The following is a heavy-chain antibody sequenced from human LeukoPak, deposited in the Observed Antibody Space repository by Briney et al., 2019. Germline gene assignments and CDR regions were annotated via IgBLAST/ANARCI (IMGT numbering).Heavy chain of an antibody. Sequence: GASVKVSCKVSGYTVTELSMHWVRQAPGKGLGWMGGFDPESGETFYPQKFQGRVTMAEDTSTDTAYMELSSLKSEDTAVYYCATLRWYSSSWTPYWGQGTLVTVSS. D-gene: IGHD6-13*01. CDR1: GYTVTELS. V-gene: IGHV1-24*01. CDR2: FDPESGET. CDR3: ATLRWYSSSWTPY. J-gene: IGHJ4*02.